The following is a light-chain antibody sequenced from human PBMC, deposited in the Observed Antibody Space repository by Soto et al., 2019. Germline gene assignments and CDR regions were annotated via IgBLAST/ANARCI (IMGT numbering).Light chain of an antibody. J-gene: IGLJ2*01. CDR3: CSYAGSRRV. CDR2: EGS. V-gene: IGLV2-23*01. Sequence: QSALTQPASVSGSPGQSITISCTGTSSDVGSYNLVSWYQQHPGKAPKLMIYEGSKRPSGVSNRFSGSKSGNTAYLTISGLQAEDEADYYCCSYAGSRRVFGGGTKVTVL. CDR1: SSDVGSYNL.